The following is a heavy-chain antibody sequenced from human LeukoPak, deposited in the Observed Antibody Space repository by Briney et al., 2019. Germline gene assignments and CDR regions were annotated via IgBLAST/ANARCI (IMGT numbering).Heavy chain of an antibody. D-gene: IGHD5-18*01. Sequence: GGSLRLSCAASGFTFSSYSMNWVRQAPGKGLEWVSSISTSSSYIYYADSLKGRFTISRHSAKNSLYLQMNSLRAEDTAVYYCARTSDKPMVLTTDFDYWDQGTLVTVSS. CDR1: GFTFSSYS. J-gene: IGHJ4*02. CDR2: ISTSSSYI. V-gene: IGHV3-21*01. CDR3: ARTSDKPMVLTTDFDY.